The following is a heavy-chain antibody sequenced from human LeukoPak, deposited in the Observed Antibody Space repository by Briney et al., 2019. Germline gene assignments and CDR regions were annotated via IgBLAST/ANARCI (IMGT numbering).Heavy chain of an antibody. CDR3: TRASGYSYGYSDY. D-gene: IGHD5-18*01. V-gene: IGHV3-48*01. CDR1: GFTYTSYS. CDR2: ISSSSSII. Sequence: GGSLRLSCAASGFTYTSYSMNWVRQAPGKGVEWVSYISSSSSIIDYADSVKGRFTISRDNAKNSLYLQMNSLRAEDTAVYYCTRASGYSYGYSDYWGQGTLVTVSS. J-gene: IGHJ4*02.